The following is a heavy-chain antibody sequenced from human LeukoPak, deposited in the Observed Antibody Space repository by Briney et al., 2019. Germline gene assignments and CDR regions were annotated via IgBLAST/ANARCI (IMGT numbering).Heavy chain of an antibody. D-gene: IGHD5-18*01. CDR2: IYYSGST. Sequence: PSETLSLTCTVSGGSISSYYWSWIRQTPGKGLEWIGYIYYSGSTNYNPSLKSRVTISVDTSKNQFSLKLSSVTAADTAVYYCARAPNRNTAMARGAFDIWGQGTMVTVSS. J-gene: IGHJ3*02. CDR3: ARAPNRNTAMARGAFDI. CDR1: GGSISSYY. V-gene: IGHV4-59*01.